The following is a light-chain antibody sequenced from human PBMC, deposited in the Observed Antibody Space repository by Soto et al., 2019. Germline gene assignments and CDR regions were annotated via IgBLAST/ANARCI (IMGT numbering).Light chain of an antibody. Sequence: QSVLIQPPSASGTPGQRVTISCSGSSSNIGSNTVSWYQQLPGTAPRLLLYSNNQRPSGVPDRFSGSKSGASASLAISGLQSEDEADYYCCSYAGSSTFVFGTETKVTVL. J-gene: IGLJ1*01. V-gene: IGLV1-44*01. CDR2: SNN. CDR1: SSNIGSNT. CDR3: CSYAGSSTFV.